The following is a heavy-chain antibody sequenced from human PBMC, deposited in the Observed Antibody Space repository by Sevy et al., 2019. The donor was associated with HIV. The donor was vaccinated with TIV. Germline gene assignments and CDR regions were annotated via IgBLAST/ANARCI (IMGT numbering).Heavy chain of an antibody. D-gene: IGHD6-6*01. Sequence: GGSLTLSCAASGFTFSSYGMHWVRQAPGKGLEWVAVIWYDGSNKYYADSVKGRFTISRDNSKNTLYLQMNSLRAEDTAVYYCARGDSSSRRYYYYGMDVWGQGTTVTVSS. J-gene: IGHJ6*02. V-gene: IGHV3-33*01. CDR3: ARGDSSSRRYYYYGMDV. CDR2: IWYDGSNK. CDR1: GFTFSSYG.